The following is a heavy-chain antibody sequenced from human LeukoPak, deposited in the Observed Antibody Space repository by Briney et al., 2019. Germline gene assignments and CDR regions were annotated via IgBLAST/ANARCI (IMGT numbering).Heavy chain of an antibody. CDR2: INHSGST. J-gene: IGHJ3*02. Sequence: PSETLSLTCAVYGGSFSGYYWCWIRQPPGKGLEWIGEINHSGSTNYNPSLKSRVTISVDTSKNQFSLKLSSVTAADTAVYYCARGEGVLLWFGESPDAFDIWGQGTMVTVSS. CDR3: ARGEGVLLWFGESPDAFDI. CDR1: GGSFSGYY. D-gene: IGHD3-10*01. V-gene: IGHV4-34*01.